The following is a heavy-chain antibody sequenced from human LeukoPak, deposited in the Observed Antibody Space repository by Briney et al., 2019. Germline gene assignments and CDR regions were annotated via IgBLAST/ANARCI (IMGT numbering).Heavy chain of an antibody. V-gene: IGHV3-30*02. J-gene: IGHJ3*02. Sequence: GGSLRLSCAASGFTFSNYDMHWVRQAPGKGLEWAAFIRYDGSDKYYVDSVKGRFTISRDNSRNILYLQMNSLTAEDTAVYYCAKNRVGHNYADAFEIWGQGTMVRVCS. CDR1: GFTFSNYD. CDR2: IRYDGSDK. CDR3: AKNRVGHNYADAFEI. D-gene: IGHD5-24*01.